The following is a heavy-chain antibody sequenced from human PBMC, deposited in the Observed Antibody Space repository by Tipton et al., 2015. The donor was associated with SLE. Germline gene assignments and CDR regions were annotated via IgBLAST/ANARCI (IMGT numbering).Heavy chain of an antibody. CDR3: AGGTGAYFDH. V-gene: IGHV3-33*03. D-gene: IGHD3-16*01. J-gene: IGHJ4*02. CDR1: GFTFSTSA. Sequence: SLRLSCAASGFTFSTSAMHWVRQAPGKGLEWVAVIWYDGSNKFYADSVKGRFTISRDNSKNTVSLQMNSRRVEDTAVYYCAGGTGAYFDHWGQGTLVTVSS. CDR2: IWYDGSNK.